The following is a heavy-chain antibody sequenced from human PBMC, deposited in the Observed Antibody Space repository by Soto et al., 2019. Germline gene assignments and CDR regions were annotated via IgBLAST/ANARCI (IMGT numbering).Heavy chain of an antibody. CDR1: GFTFSSYG. CDR3: ARVVVAATLPYHYYGMDV. D-gene: IGHD2-15*01. V-gene: IGHV3-30*03. CDR2: ISYDGSNK. J-gene: IGHJ6*02. Sequence: PGGSLRLSCAASGFTFSSYGMHLVRQAPGKGLEWVAVISYDGSNKYYADSVKGRFTISRDNSKNTLYLQMNSLRAEDTAVYYCARVVVAATLPYHYYGMDVWRQGTTVIASS.